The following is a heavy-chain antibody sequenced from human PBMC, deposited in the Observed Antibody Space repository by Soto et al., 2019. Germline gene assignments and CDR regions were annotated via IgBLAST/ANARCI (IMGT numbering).Heavy chain of an antibody. J-gene: IGHJ4*02. CDR3: AKDSRIVVGTAPDDY. Sequence: QVQLVESGGGVVQPGRSLRLSCAASGFTFSSYGMHWVRQAPGKGLEWVAVISYDGSNKYYADSVKGRVTISRYNSKNTLYLQMNSLRAEYTEVYYCAKDSRIVVGTAPDDYWGQGTLVTVSS. D-gene: IGHD2-21*02. CDR1: GFTFSSYG. CDR2: ISYDGSNK. V-gene: IGHV3-30*18.